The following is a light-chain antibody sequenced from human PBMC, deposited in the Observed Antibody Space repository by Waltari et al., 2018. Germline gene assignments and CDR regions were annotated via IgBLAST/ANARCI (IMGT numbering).Light chain of an antibody. CDR1: SSDVGGYNY. CDR3: SSYTSSSPYV. CDR2: DVS. Sequence: QSALTQPASVSGSPGQSITISCTGISSDVGGYNYVSWYQQYPGKAPKLMIYDVSNRPAGVSNRFSCSKSGNTASLTISGLQAEDEADYYCSSYTSSSPYVFGTGTKVTVL. V-gene: IGLV2-14*03. J-gene: IGLJ1*01.